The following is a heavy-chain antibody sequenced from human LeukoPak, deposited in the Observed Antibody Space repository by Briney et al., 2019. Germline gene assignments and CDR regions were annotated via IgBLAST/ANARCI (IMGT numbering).Heavy chain of an antibody. J-gene: IGHJ4*02. V-gene: IGHV4-39*01. D-gene: IGHD2-15*01. CDR3: ARHENIVVVVAATGFDY. CDR1: GGSISSSSHY. CDR2: IYYSGNT. Sequence: SETLSLTCTVSGGSISSSSHYWGWIRQPPGKGLEWIGSIYYSGNTYYNASLKSRVTISVDTSKNHFSLEVSSVTAADTAVYYCARHENIVVVVAATGFDYWGQGTLVTVSS.